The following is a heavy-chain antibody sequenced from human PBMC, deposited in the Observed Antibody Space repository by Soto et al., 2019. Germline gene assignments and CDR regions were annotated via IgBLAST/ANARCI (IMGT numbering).Heavy chain of an antibody. Sequence: QVQLQESGPGLVKPSQTLSLTCTVSGGSISSGGYFWSWIRQHPGKGLEWIGFSYHSGSTYYNPSFKSRVTISEDTSKNKFSLKLGSVTAADTAVYYCAREGAAPYYYYGMDVWGQGTTVTVSS. CDR1: GGSISSGGYF. CDR3: AREGAAPYYYYGMDV. D-gene: IGHD6-6*01. CDR2: SYHSGST. V-gene: IGHV4-31*03. J-gene: IGHJ6*02.